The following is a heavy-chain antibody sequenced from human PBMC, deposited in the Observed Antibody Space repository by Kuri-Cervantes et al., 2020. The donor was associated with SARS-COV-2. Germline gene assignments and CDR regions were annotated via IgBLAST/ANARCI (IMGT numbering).Heavy chain of an antibody. V-gene: IGHV3-49*03. CDR1: GFTFGDYA. CDR3: TRDPPYDFWSGYYPIHYYYYMDV. Sequence: GGSLRLSCTASGFTFGDYAMSWFRQAPGKGLEWVGFIISKAYGGTTEYAASVKGRFTISRDDYKSIAFLQKNSLKTEDTAVYYCTRDPPYDFWSGYYPIHYYYYMDVWGKGTTVAVSS. CDR2: IISKAYGGTT. D-gene: IGHD3-3*01. J-gene: IGHJ6*03.